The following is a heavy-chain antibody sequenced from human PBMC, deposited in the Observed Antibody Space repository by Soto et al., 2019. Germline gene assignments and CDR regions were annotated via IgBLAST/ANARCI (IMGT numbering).Heavy chain of an antibody. CDR2: INPSGGST. Sequence: GASVKVSCKASGYTFTSYYMHWVRQAPGQGLEWMGIINPSGGSTSYAQKFQGRVTMTRDTSTSTVYMELSSLRSEDTAVYYCASWGIAAAGTFGQYMDVWGQGTTVT. D-gene: IGHD6-13*01. V-gene: IGHV1-46*01. J-gene: IGHJ6*02. CDR1: GYTFTSYY. CDR3: ASWGIAAAGTFGQYMDV.